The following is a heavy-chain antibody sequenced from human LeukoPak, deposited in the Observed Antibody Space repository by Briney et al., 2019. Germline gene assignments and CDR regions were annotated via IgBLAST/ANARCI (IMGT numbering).Heavy chain of an antibody. J-gene: IGHJ6*02. Sequence: AGGSLRLSCAASGFTVSSNYMSWVRQAPGKGLEWVSVIYSGGSTYYADSVKGRITISRDNSKNTLYLQMNSLRAEDTAVYYCASPYCGGDCDYYYGMDVWGQGTTVTVSS. CDR1: GFTVSSNY. CDR3: ASPYCGGDCDYYYGMDV. CDR2: IYSGGST. V-gene: IGHV3-53*01. D-gene: IGHD2-21*02.